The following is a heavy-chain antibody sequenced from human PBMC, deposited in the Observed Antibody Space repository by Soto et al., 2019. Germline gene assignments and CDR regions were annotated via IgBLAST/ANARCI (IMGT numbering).Heavy chain of an antibody. D-gene: IGHD6-13*01. CDR1: GDSIGNYY. CDR2: IYYSGST. Sequence: QVQLQESGPGLVKPSETLSLTCTVSGDSIGNYYWSWIRQPPGKGLEWIGYIYYSGSTNYNPSLTSRVTISVDTSKNQCSLKLNSVTAADPAVYYCARHLWVGTSWYLGAFDIWGQGTMVTVSS. CDR3: ARHLWVGTSWYLGAFDI. V-gene: IGHV4-59*08. J-gene: IGHJ3*02.